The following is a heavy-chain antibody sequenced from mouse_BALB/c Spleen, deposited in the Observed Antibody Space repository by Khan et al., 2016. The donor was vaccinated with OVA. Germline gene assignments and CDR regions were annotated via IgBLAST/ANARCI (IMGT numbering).Heavy chain of an antibody. J-gene: IGHJ3*01. V-gene: IGHV1-77*01. CDR1: GYTFTDYD. CDR2: IYPGSGSS. D-gene: IGHD1-1*01. CDR3: ARSYDWAWFTY. Sequence: QVQLKQSGPELVKPGTSVKMSCKASGYTFTDYDISWVKQRTGQGLEWIGEIYPGSGSSYYNGKFKGKATLTADKSSNTAYMHLSSLTSEDSAVYFCARSYDWAWFTYWGQGTLVTVSA.